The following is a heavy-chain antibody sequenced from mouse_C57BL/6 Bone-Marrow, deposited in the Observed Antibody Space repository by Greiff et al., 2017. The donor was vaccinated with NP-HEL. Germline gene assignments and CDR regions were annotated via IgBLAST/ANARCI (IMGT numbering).Heavy chain of an antibody. D-gene: IGHD1-1*01. CDR3: ASITTLVGDFDY. V-gene: IGHV1-80*01. Sequence: VQLQQSGAELVKPGASVKISCKASGYAFSSYWMNWVKQRPGKGLEWIGQIYPGDGDTNYNGKFKGKATLTADKSSSTAYMQLSSLTSEDSAVYFCASITTLVGDFDYWGQGTTLTVSS. J-gene: IGHJ2*01. CDR2: IYPGDGDT. CDR1: GYAFSSYW.